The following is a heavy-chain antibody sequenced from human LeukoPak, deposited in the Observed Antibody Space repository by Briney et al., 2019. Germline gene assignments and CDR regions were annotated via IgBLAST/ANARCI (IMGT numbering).Heavy chain of an antibody. CDR2: IYYSGTT. CDR3: ARRIYGNDAFDI. CDR1: GGSISSSSYY. Sequence: SETLSLTCTVSGGSISSSSYYWRWIRQPPGKGLEWIGTIYYSGTTYYNPSLKSRVTISADTSKNHFSLKLSSVTAADTAVYYCARRIYGNDAFDIWGQGTMVTVSS. D-gene: IGHD4-17*01. J-gene: IGHJ3*02. V-gene: IGHV4-39*02.